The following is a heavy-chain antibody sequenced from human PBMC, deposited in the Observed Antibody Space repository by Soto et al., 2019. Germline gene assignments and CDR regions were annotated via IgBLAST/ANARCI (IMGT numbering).Heavy chain of an antibody. CDR2: ISYDGSNK. D-gene: IGHD6-19*01. CDR3: ARDKSPYSSGWHNRHFDY. Sequence: QVQLVESGGGVVQPGRSLRLSCAASGFTFSSYAMHWVRQAPGKGLEWVAVISYDGSNKYYADSVTGRFTISRDNSKNTLYLPLNSLRAEDPAVYYCARDKSPYSSGWHNRHFDYWGQGTLVTVSS. V-gene: IGHV3-30-3*01. J-gene: IGHJ4*02. CDR1: GFTFSSYA.